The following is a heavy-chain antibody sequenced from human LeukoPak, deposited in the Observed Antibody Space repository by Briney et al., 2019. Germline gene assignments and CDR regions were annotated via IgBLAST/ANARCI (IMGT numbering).Heavy chain of an antibody. CDR3: ARGTITTVTDS. V-gene: IGHV4-4*02. J-gene: IGHJ4*02. Sequence: SGTLSLTCAISGGSISSSNWWTWVRQTPGKGLEWVGEIYLRGNTNYNPSLESRVTISVDESKTQLSLRLESVTAADTAVYYCARGTITTVTDSWGPGTLFTVSS. D-gene: IGHD4-17*01. CDR2: IYLRGNT. CDR1: GGSISSSNW.